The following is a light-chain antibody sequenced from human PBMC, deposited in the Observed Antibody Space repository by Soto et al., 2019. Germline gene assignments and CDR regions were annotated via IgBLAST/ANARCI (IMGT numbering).Light chain of an antibody. J-gene: IGKJ5*01. CDR2: DAS. CDR3: QQRTKWPSST. CDR1: QSVSSY. V-gene: IGKV3-11*01. Sequence: EIVLTQSPATLSLSPGERATLSCRASQSVSSYLAWYQQKPGQAPRLLISDASNRATGIPARFSGSGSGTEFTLTISSLEPEDFAVYYCQQRTKWPSSTFGQGTRLEIK.